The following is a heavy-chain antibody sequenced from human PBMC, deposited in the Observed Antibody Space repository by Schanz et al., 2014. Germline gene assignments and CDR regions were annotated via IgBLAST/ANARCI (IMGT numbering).Heavy chain of an antibody. D-gene: IGHD3-10*01. V-gene: IGHV1-2*06. J-gene: IGHJ5*02. CDR1: GYTFTGYY. Sequence: QVQLVQSGAEVKKPGASVKVSCQASGYTFTGYYMHWVRQAPGQGLEYMGRINPNSGGTNFAQKFQGRVTMTRDTSISTVYMELSRLRSDDTAVYYCAREGTVIRGLSGWFDPWGQGTLVTVSS. CDR2: INPNSGGT. CDR3: AREGTVIRGLSGWFDP.